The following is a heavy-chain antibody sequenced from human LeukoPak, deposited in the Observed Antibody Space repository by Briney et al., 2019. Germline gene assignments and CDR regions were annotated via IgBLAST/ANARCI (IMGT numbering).Heavy chain of an antibody. D-gene: IGHD6-19*01. Sequence: ETLSLTCTVSGDSVSSSSYYWGWVRQPPGKGLEWIGSVSYSGNTCYNPSLQSRVTISVDTSKNQFSLRMSSVTAADTAVYYCARGLTVAATAHWGRGTLVTVSS. J-gene: IGHJ4*02. CDR2: VSYSGNT. V-gene: IGHV4-39*01. CDR1: GDSVSSSSYY. CDR3: ARGLTVAATAH.